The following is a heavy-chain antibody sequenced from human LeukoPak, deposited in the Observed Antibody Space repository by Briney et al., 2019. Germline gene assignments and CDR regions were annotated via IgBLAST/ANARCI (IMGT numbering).Heavy chain of an antibody. CDR2: ISSSSIYI. CDR1: GFTFSTYS. V-gene: IGHV3-21*04. J-gene: IGHJ1*01. CDR3: ARGSRPNVAVLPSAIDR. D-gene: IGHD2-8*01. Sequence: GGSLRLSCVGSGFTFSTYSMNWVRQAPGKGLEWVSSISSSSIYIYYADSVKGRFTISRDNSKNTLYLQMNSLRAEDTAVYYCARGSRPNVAVLPSAIDRWGLGTLVTVSS.